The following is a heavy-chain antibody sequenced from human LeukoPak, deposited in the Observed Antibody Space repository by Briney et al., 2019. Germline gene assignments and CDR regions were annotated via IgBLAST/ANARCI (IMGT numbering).Heavy chain of an antibody. D-gene: IGHD5-12*01. Sequence: GRSLRLSCAASGFTFSSYGMHWVRQAPGKGLEWVAVISYDGSNKYYVDSVKGRFTISRDNAKNSLYLQMNSLRAEDTAVYYCARSGFEYYYYYGMDVWGQGTTVTVSS. V-gene: IGHV3-30*03. CDR1: GFTFSSYG. CDR2: ISYDGSNK. CDR3: ARSGFEYYYYYGMDV. J-gene: IGHJ6*02.